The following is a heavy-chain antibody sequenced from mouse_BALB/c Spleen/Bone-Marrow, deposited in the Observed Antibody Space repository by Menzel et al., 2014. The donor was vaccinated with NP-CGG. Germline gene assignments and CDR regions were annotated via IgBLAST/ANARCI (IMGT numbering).Heavy chain of an antibody. CDR2: IRNKDYGHTT. D-gene: IGHD1-3*01. V-gene: IGHV7-3*02. J-gene: IGHJ1*01. Sequence: EVMLVESGGGLVQPGGSLRLSCATSGFTFTDYYMNWVRQPPGKALEWLGFIRNKDYGHTTEYSASVKGRFTISRDNSQNILYLQMNTLRAEDSATYYCARDIRDNQSSYWYFDVWGAGTTVTVSS. CDR1: GFTFTDYY. CDR3: ARDIRDNQSSYWYFDV.